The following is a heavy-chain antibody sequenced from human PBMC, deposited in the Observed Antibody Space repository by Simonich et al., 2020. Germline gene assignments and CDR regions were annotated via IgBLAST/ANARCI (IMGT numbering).Heavy chain of an antibody. D-gene: IGHD2-21*01. CDR2: INPKSGGK. CDR1: GYTFTGYY. CDR3: ARNGLVGILKAFDI. Sequence: QVQLVQSGAEVKKPGASVKVSCKASGYTFTGYYMHWVRQAPGQGLEWMGWINPKSGGKNYAQKFQGRVTMTRDTSISTAYMELSRLRSDDTAVYYCARNGLVGILKAFDIWGQGTMVTVSS. V-gene: IGHV1-2*02. J-gene: IGHJ3*02.